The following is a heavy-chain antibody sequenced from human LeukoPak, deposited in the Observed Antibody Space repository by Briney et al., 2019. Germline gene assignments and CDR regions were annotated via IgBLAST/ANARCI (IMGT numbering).Heavy chain of an antibody. D-gene: IGHD2-2*01. V-gene: IGHV5-51*01. J-gene: IGHJ2*01. CDR3: ARHPEVVRSSDTWYFDL. Sequence: GESLKISCKGSGYSFTNYWIGWVRQMPGKGLEWMGIIYPYDSHTRYSPSFQGQVTISADKSISTAYLQWSSLKASDTAMYYCARHPEVVRSSDTWYFDLWGRGTLVTVFS. CDR1: GYSFTNYW. CDR2: IYPYDSHT.